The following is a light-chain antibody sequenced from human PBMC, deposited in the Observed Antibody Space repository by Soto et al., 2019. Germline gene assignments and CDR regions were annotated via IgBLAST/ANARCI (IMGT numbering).Light chain of an antibody. J-gene: IGKJ1*01. CDR3: QHYNSYSEA. CDR1: QTISSG. V-gene: IGKV1-5*03. Sequence: DIQMTQSPSTLSGYVGDRVTITCRASQTISSGVAWYQQKPGKAPKLLIYKASTLKSGVPSRFSGSGSGTEFTLTISSLQPDDFATYYCQHYNSYSEAFGQGTKVELK. CDR2: KAS.